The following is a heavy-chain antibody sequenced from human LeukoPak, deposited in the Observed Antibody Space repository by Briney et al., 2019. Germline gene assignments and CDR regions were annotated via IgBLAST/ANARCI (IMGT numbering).Heavy chain of an antibody. CDR3: AKRPSGYNYYFDS. V-gene: IGHV3-23*01. D-gene: IGHD5-24*01. J-gene: IGHJ4*02. CDR1: GFTFSNYA. CDR2: ISGSGGNT. Sequence: GESLRLSCAASGFTFSNYAMSWVRQAPGKGPEWVSAISGSGGNTYYADSVKGRFTISRDNSRNTLYLQMNSLRAEDTAVYYCAKRPSGYNYYFDSWGQGTLVTVSS.